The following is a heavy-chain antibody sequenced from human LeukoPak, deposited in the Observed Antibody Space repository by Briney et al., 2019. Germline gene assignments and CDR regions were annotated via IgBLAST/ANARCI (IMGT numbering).Heavy chain of an antibody. J-gene: IGHJ4*02. CDR1: GFTFDDYA. V-gene: IGHV3-9*01. CDR2: ISWNSGSI. Sequence: PGGSLRLSCAASGFTFDDYAMHWVRQAPGKGLEWVSGISWNSGSIGYADSVKGRFTISRDNSRNSVFLQINRLRPEDTAVYYCATSIRRITISSWGQGTLVTVSS. D-gene: IGHD3-3*01. CDR3: ATSIRRITISS.